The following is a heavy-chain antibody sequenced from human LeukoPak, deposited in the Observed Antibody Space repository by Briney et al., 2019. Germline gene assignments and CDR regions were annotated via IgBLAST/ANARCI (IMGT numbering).Heavy chain of an antibody. V-gene: IGHV4-4*02. CDR3: AREFRQQLVRYWFDP. J-gene: IGHJ5*02. CDR1: GGSISSSNW. Sequence: SETLSLTCAVSGGSISSSNWWSWVRQPPGKGLEWIGEIYHSGSTNYNPSLKSRVTISVDKSKNQFSLKLSSVTAADTAVYYCAREFRQQLVRYWFDPWGQGTLVTVSS. CDR2: IYHSGST. D-gene: IGHD6-13*01.